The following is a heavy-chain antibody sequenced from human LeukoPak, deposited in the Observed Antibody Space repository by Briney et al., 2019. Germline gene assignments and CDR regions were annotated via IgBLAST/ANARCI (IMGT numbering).Heavy chain of an antibody. Sequence: TSSETLSLTCTVSGGSISSYYWSWVRQPPGKGLEWVGYIYYSGSTNYNPSLKSRVTISVDTSKNQFSLKLSSVTAADTAVYYCARGHRIVGPWGRGPLVTVSS. J-gene: IGHJ5*02. D-gene: IGHD1-26*01. V-gene: IGHV4-59*01. CDR1: GGSISSYY. CDR2: IYYSGST. CDR3: ARGHRIVGP.